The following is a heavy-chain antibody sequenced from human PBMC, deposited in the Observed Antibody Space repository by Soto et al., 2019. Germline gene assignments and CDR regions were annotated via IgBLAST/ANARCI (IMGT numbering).Heavy chain of an antibody. V-gene: IGHV3-21*01. J-gene: IGHJ5*02. D-gene: IGHD1-1*01. CDR2: ISPSSSYI. CDR1: GFIFSSST. CDR3: ARETRDSSA. Sequence: PVGSLRLSCAASGFIFSSSTLSWVRQAPGKGLEWASCISPSSSYIYYADSVKDRFSISRDSAKNSLFLEMNNLRAEDTAVYYCARETRDSSAWGQGTLVTVSS.